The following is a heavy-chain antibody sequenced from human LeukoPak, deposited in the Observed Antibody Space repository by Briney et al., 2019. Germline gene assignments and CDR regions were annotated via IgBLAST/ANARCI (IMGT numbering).Heavy chain of an antibody. J-gene: IGHJ6*03. V-gene: IGHV1-69*05. D-gene: IGHD3-3*01. CDR2: IIPIFGAA. Sequence: SVKVCCKASGGTFSRYAISWVRQAPGQGLEWMGGIIPIFGAANYYQKFQGRVTITTNESTTTAYMELSSRRSEDTAVYYCASSPFDFCSGYYYYYYYMDVWGKGTTVTVSS. CDR3: ASSPFDFCSGYYYYYYYMDV. CDR1: GGTFSRYA.